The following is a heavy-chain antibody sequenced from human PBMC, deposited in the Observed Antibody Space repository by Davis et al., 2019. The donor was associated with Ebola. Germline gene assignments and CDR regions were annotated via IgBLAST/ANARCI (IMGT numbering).Heavy chain of an antibody. CDR2: VSFNGDNT. CDR3: ANLGAGRHDTDFDY. Sequence: PGGSLRLSCVASGFTFSLYGMHWVRQAPGKGLEWVAVVSFNGDNTYYADSVKGRFTISRDNSKSMLYLQMNSLTMEDTAVYFCANLGAGRHDTDFDYWGAGTLVTVSS. J-gene: IGHJ4*02. V-gene: IGHV3-30*18. CDR1: GFTFSLYG. D-gene: IGHD3-10*01.